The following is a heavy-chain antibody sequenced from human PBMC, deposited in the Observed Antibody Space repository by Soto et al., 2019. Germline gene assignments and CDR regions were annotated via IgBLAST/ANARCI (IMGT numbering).Heavy chain of an antibody. J-gene: IGHJ4*02. CDR1: GFSLSTAGKS. CDR2: IYWDDDK. V-gene: IGHV2-5*02. D-gene: IGHD3-16*01. CDR3: AHSRGDGDYFPY. Sequence: QITLKESGPTLVKPTQTLTLTCTFSGFSLSTAGKSVAWIRQPPGKALEWLSVIYWDDDKRYSPSLKSRLTIAKDTSKNQVVLKMTNMDPLDTGTYYCAHSRGDGDYFPYWGQGTLVFVSS.